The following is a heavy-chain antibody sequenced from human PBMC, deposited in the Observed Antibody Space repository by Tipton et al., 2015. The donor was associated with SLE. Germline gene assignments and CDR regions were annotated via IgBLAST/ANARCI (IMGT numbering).Heavy chain of an antibody. CDR2: IYYSGST. V-gene: IGHV4-39*07. CDR3: ATWRGYDFWTGYSPYYFDH. CDR1: GGSISSSSYY. D-gene: IGHD3-3*01. Sequence: TLSLTCTVSGGSISSSSYYWGWIRQPPGKGLGWIGSIYYSGSTYYNPSLKSRFTISVDTSKNQFSLKLSSVTAADTAVYYCATWRGYDFWTGYSPYYFDHWCQGTLVTVSS. J-gene: IGHJ4*02.